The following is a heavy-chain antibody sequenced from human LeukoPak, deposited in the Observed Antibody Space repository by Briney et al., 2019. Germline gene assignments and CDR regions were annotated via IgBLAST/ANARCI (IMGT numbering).Heavy chain of an antibody. J-gene: IGHJ4*02. Sequence: PSETLSLTCAVYGGSFSGYYWSWIRQPPGKGPEWIGEINHSGSTNYKPSLKSRVAISVDTSKKQFSLKLSSVTAADTAVYYCARGYPAAGFNYWGQGTLVTVSS. D-gene: IGHD6-13*01. CDR3: ARGYPAAGFNY. CDR1: GGSFSGYY. CDR2: INHSGST. V-gene: IGHV4-34*01.